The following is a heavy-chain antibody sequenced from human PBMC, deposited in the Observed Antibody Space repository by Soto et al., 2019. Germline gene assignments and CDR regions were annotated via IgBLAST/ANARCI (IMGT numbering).Heavy chain of an antibody. J-gene: IGHJ4*02. CDR2: INHSGST. Sequence: SSETLSLTCAVYGGSFSGYYWSWIRQPPGKGLEWIGEINHSGSTNYNPSLKSRVTISVDTSKNQFSLKLSSVTAADTAVYYCASTQPYCTNGVCYPYYFDYWGQGTLVTVSS. V-gene: IGHV4-34*01. D-gene: IGHD2-8*01. CDR3: ASTQPYCTNGVCYPYYFDY. CDR1: GGSFSGYY.